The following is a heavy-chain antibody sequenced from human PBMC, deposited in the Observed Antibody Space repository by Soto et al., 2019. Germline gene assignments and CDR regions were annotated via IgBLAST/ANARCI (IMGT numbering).Heavy chain of an antibody. V-gene: IGHV3-23*01. Sequence: PGGSLGLSCAASGFTFSSYVMSLVRQAPGKELECVSAISGRGGSTYYADSVKCRFTISRNNSKNTLYLQMYSLRAEDTALYYCSKDQLRKVEYEAEGFYAFDIWGQGTMVTVSS. CDR2: ISGRGGST. J-gene: IGHJ3*02. D-gene: IGHD1-1*01. CDR3: SKDQLRKVEYEAEGFYAFDI. CDR1: GFTFSSYV.